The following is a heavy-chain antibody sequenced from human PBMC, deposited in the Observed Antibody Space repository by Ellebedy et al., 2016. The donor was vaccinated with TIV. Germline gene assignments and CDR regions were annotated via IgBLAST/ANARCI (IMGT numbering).Heavy chain of an antibody. CDR3: ARLGGRYGSYFDY. CDR1: EYSFTSYW. V-gene: IGHV5-51*01. D-gene: IGHD5-18*01. Sequence: GESLKISCKGSEYSFTSYWIGWVRQMPGKGLEWMGLNFPGDSDTKYSPSFQGQVTFSADKSISTAYLQWSSLKASDTAIYYCARLGGRYGSYFDYWGQGTLVTVSS. J-gene: IGHJ4*02. CDR2: NFPGDSDT.